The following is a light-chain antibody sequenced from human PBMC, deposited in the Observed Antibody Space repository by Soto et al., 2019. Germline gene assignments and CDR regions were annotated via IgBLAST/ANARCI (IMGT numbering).Light chain of an antibody. CDR1: QSLLHSNGYNY. CDR3: MQALQTPRT. CDR2: LGA. Sequence: DIVMTQSPLSLPVTPGEPASISCRSSQSLLHSNGYNYLDWYLQKPGQSPQLLISLGANRASGVPDRFSGSGSGTDLTLKISRVEAEDVGIYYSMQALQTPRTFGQGTKVEIK. V-gene: IGKV2-28*01. J-gene: IGKJ1*01.